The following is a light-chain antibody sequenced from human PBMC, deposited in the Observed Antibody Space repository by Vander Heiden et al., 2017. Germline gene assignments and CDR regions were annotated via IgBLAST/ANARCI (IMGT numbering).Light chain of an antibody. CDR1: QSISSW. V-gene: IGKV1-5*03. CDR3: HQYKSSTWT. Sequence: DIQMTQSPSTLSASVGDRVTITCRASQSISSWLAWYQQKPGKAPKLLIQKASSLESGVPSRFSGSGSGTEFTLTITTLQPDDFATYYCHQYKSSTWTFGQGTKVEVK. J-gene: IGKJ1*01. CDR2: KAS.